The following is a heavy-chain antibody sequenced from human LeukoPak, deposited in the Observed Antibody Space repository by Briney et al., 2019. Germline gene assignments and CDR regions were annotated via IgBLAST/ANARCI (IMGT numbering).Heavy chain of an antibody. CDR2: IYYSGST. J-gene: IGHJ1*01. V-gene: IGHV4-39*01. Sequence: SETLSLTCTVSGGSISSSSYYWGWIRQPPGKGLEWIVSIYYSGSTYYNPSLKSRVTISVDTSKNQFSLKLSSVTAADTAVYYCARRGIAARRVGYFQHWGQGTLVTVSS. D-gene: IGHD6-6*01. CDR3: ARRGIAARRVGYFQH. CDR1: GGSISSSSYY.